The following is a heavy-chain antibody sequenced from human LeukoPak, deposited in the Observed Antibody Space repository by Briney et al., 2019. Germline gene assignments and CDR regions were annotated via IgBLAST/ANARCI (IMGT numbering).Heavy chain of an antibody. V-gene: IGHV4-38-2*02. D-gene: IGHD1-26*01. CDR2: IYHSGST. J-gene: IGHJ4*02. CDR1: SYSISSGYY. CDR3: ARLPSGSYLDY. Sequence: SETLSLTCTVSSYSISSGYYWGWIRQPPGKGLEWIGSIYHSGSTYYNPSLKSRVTISVDKSKNQFSLKLSSVTAADTAVYYCARLPSGSYLDYWGQGTLVTVSS.